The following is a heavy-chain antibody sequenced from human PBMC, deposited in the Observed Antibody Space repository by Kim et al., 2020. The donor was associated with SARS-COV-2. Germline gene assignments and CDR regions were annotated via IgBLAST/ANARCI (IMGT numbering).Heavy chain of an antibody. V-gene: IGHV5-51*01. CDR3: ARPSGYDDPFDL. J-gene: IGHJ2*01. D-gene: IGHD5-12*01. Sequence: YSPSFQGQVTISADKSISTAYLQWSSLKASDTAMYYCARPSGYDDPFDLWGRGTLVTVSS.